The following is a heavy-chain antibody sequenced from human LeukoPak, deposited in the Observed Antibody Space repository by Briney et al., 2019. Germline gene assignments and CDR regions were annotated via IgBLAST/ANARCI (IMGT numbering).Heavy chain of an antibody. V-gene: IGHV3-33*01. CDR3: ARDGVYCSRTSCYLDY. CDR2: IWYDGSNK. CDR1: GFTFSSYG. D-gene: IGHD2-2*01. J-gene: IGHJ4*02. Sequence: GRSLRLSCAASGFTFSSYGMHWVRQAPGKGLEWVAVIWYDGSNKYYADSVKGRFTISRDNSKNTLYLQMNSLRAEDTAVYYCARDGVYCSRTSCYLDYWGQGTLVTVSS.